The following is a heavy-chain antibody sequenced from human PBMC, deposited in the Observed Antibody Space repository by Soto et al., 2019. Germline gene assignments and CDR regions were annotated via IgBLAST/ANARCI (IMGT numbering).Heavy chain of an antibody. Sequence: EVQLLESGGGSVQPGGSLRLSCAASGFTFSSYAMHWVCRPPAKGLEWVSSISGSGGTAYYADSVKGRFSISRDSLVNTLYLQMNSLRAEDTAVYYCAKGRGQNWNFDYWGQGTLVTVSP. CDR1: GFTFSSYA. J-gene: IGHJ4*02. V-gene: IGHV3-23*01. CDR3: AKGRGQNWNFDY. CDR2: ISGSGGTA. D-gene: IGHD1-1*01.